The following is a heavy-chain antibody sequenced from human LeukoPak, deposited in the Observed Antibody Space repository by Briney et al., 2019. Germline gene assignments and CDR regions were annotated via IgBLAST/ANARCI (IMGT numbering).Heavy chain of an antibody. Sequence: GGSLRLSCAASGFTFSSYWMSWVRQAPGKGLEWVAVISYDGSNKYYADSVKGRFTFSRDKSKNTLYLQMNSLRPEDSAVYFCASDPRDGGQNVWGKGTTVTVSS. CDR2: ISYDGSNK. CDR1: GFTFSSYW. V-gene: IGHV3-30*03. D-gene: IGHD5-24*01. CDR3: ASDPRDGGQNV. J-gene: IGHJ6*04.